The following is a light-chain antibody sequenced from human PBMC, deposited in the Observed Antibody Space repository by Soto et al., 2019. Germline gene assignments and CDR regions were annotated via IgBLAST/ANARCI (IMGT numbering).Light chain of an antibody. CDR3: SSYTSSNTPYV. Sequence: QSVLTQPASVSGSPGQSITISCTGSSSDVGAYNFVSWYQHHPGKAPKLILYEVTTRPSGVSSRFSGSKSGNTASLTISGLXADDEANYYCSSYTSSNTPYVFGTGTRSPS. CDR2: EVT. CDR1: SSDVGAYNF. J-gene: IGLJ1*01. V-gene: IGLV2-14*01.